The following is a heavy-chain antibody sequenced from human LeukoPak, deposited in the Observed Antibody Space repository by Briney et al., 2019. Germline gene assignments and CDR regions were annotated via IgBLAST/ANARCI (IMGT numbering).Heavy chain of an antibody. D-gene: IGHD6-13*01. CDR3: AKQIRAAGTTAIEY. CDR1: GFTFSSYA. Sequence: PGGSLRLSCAASGFTFSSYAMSWVRQAPGKGLEWVSGISGSGGSTYYADSVKGRFTISRDNSKNTLYLQMNSLRAEDTAVYYCAKQIRAAGTTAIEYWGQGTLVTVSS. J-gene: IGHJ4*02. V-gene: IGHV3-23*01. CDR2: ISGSGGST.